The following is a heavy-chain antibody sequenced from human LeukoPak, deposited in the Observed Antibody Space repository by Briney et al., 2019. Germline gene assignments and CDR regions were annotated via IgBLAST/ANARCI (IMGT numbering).Heavy chain of an antibody. CDR1: GGSISSYY. V-gene: IGHV4-4*07. J-gene: IGHJ5*02. D-gene: IGHD3-3*01. CDR3: ARSVLRFSLNWFDP. Sequence: SETLSLTCTVSGGSISSYYWSWIRQPAGKGLEWIGRIYTSGSTNYNPSLKSRVTMSVDTSKNQFSLKLSSVTAADTAVYYCARSVLRFSLNWFDPWGQGTLVTVSS. CDR2: IYTSGST.